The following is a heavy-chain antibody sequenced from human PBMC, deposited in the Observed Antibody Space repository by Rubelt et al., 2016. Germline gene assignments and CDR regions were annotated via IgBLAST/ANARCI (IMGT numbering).Heavy chain of an antibody. CDR1: GGTFSSYA. V-gene: IGHV1-69*01. J-gene: IGHJ5*02. Sequence: QVQLVQSGAEVKKPGSSVKVSCKASGGTFSSYAISWVRQAPGQGLEWMGGIIPIFGTANYAQKFQGRGTITADESTSTADMGLGSLGSGDTAVYYCATGGDFGVVIPNWFDPWGQGTLVTVSS. CDR2: IIPIFGTA. CDR3: ATGGDFGVVIPNWFDP. D-gene: IGHD3-3*01.